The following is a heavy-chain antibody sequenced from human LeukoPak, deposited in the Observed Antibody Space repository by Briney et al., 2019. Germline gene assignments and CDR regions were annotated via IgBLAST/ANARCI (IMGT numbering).Heavy chain of an antibody. CDR1: AFTFKTYT. CDR2: ISTAGNLI. CDR3: ARTVGGHFYF. V-gene: IGHV3-21*01. Sequence: PGGSLRLSCVASAFTFKTYTLNWVRQTPGKGLEWVSYISTAGNLINYADSVRGRFTISRDNAKNSLYLYMSSLTPEDTAVYYCARTVGGHFYFRGQGTLVTVSS. D-gene: IGHD2-15*01. J-gene: IGHJ4*01.